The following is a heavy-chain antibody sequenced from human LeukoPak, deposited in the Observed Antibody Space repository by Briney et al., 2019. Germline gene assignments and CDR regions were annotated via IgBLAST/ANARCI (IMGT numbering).Heavy chain of an antibody. CDR2: IYYGGST. Sequence: PSETLSLTCTVSDASISSYYWSWIRQPPGKGLEWIGYIYYGGSTNYNPSLKSRVTISVHTSKNQFSLKLSSVTAADTAVYYCARSSYGEYDFEYWGQGTLVTVSS. CDR3: ARSSYGEYDFEY. CDR1: DASISSYY. J-gene: IGHJ4*02. V-gene: IGHV4-59*01. D-gene: IGHD4-17*01.